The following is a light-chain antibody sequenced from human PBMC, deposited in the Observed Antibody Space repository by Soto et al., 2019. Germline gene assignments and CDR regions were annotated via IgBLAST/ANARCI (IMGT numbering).Light chain of an antibody. CDR2: STS. CDR1: QIVSNPY. V-gene: IGKV3-20*01. J-gene: IGKJ5*01. Sequence: VVLTQSPATLSVSPGEAVTLSCRASQIVSNPYLAWYQQGPGQVPRLVVSSTSKRATGIPERFSGGGSGTDFTLTITSLETEYFAVYYCHQYERLPVTFGQGTRL. CDR3: HQYERLPVT.